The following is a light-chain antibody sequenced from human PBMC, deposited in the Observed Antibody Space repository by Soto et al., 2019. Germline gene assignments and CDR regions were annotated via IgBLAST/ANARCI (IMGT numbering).Light chain of an antibody. V-gene: IGKV1-5*01. J-gene: IGKJ3*01. Sequence: DLQMTQSPSTLSASVGDSVTNTCRASQCIGPWLAWYQHRPGKAPSLLIYDAYTLRSGVQSRFSGSGSGTEFPLTISSLQADDCATYYCKQYNSYSWSVGPGTKVENK. CDR3: KQYNSYSWS. CDR1: QCIGPW. CDR2: DAY.